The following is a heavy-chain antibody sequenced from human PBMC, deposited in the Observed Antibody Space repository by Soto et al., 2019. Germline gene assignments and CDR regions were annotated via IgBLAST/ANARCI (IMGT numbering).Heavy chain of an antibody. CDR2: IYYSGST. J-gene: IGHJ6*02. CDR3: ARASRGRYYYGMDV. V-gene: IGHV4-31*03. Sequence: PPESLSLASTVSFGSIGSGCDCWGWIRQHPGKGLEWIGYIYYSGSTYYNPSLKSRVTISVDTSKNQFSLKLSSVTAADTAVYYCARASRGRYYYGMDVWGQGTTVTVSS. CDR1: FGSIGSGCDC. D-gene: IGHD5-12*01.